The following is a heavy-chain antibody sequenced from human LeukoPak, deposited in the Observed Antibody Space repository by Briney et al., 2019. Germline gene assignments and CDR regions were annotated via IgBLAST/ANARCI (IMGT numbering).Heavy chain of an antibody. CDR2: ISTTGSDI. D-gene: IGHD3-9*01. J-gene: IGHJ4*02. V-gene: IGHV3-48*03. CDR1: RFSFSISE. Sequence: PGGSLRLSRVASRFSFSISEMSWVRQAPGKGLEWLSYISTTGSDIIYADSVKGRFTMSRDNAKNSLFLQMNSLRAEDTAVYYCARPVDYYDILTGFDFWGQGTLVTVSS. CDR3: ARPVDYYDILTGFDF.